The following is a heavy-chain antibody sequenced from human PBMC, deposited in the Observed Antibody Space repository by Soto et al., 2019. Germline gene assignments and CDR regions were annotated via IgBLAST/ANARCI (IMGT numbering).Heavy chain of an antibody. CDR2: ISAYNGNT. J-gene: IGHJ3*02. Sequence: QVQLVQSGAEVKKPGASVKVSCKASGYTFTSYGISWVRQAPGQGLEWMGWISAYNGNTNYVQKLQGRVTMTTDTSTSTAYMELSSVTSDDTAVYYCGTISLDGAFDIWGQGAMVTGSS. D-gene: IGHD1-7*01. CDR3: GTISLDGAFDI. CDR1: GYTFTSYG. V-gene: IGHV1-18*01.